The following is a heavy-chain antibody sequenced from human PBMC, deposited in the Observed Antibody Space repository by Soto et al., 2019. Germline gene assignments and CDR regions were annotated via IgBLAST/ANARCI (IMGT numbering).Heavy chain of an antibody. Sequence: GASVKVSCKASGGTFSSYAISWVRQAPGQGLEWMGGIIPIFGTASYAQKFQGRVTITADESTSTAYMELSSLRSEDTAVYYCARDLVDGYNLDYFDYWGQGTLVTVSS. CDR2: IIPIFGTA. CDR1: GGTFSSYA. CDR3: ARDLVDGYNLDYFDY. V-gene: IGHV1-69*13. D-gene: IGHD5-12*01. J-gene: IGHJ4*02.